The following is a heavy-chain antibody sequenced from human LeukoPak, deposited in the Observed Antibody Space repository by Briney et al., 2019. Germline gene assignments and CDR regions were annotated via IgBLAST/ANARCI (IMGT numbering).Heavy chain of an antibody. J-gene: IGHJ1*01. CDR2: INHSGST. V-gene: IGHV4-34*01. D-gene: IGHD1-26*01. CDR3: ARASGSYAGY. CDR1: GGSFSGYY. Sequence: SETLSLTCAVYGGSFSGYYWSWIRQPPGKGLEWIGEINHSGSTNYNPSLKSRVTISVDTSKNQFSLKLSSVTAADTAVYYCARASGSYAGYWGQGTLVTVSS.